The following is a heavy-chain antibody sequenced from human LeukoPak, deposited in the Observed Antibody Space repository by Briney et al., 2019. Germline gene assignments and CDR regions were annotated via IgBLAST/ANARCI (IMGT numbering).Heavy chain of an antibody. J-gene: IGHJ4*02. V-gene: IGHV3-74*01. D-gene: IGHD5-12*01. CDR1: GFTFSNYW. CDR2: INHDGSST. CDR3: ARAGTGGGYDSGFDY. Sequence: GGSLRLSCAASGFTFSNYWMHWVRQAPGKGLVWVSHINHDGSSTSYADSVKGRFTISRDNAKNTLCLQMNSLRAEDTAVYYCARAGTGGGYDSGFDYWGQGTLVTVSS.